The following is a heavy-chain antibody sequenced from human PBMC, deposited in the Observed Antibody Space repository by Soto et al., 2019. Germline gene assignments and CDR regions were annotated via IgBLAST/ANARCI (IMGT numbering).Heavy chain of an antibody. V-gene: IGHV2-5*02. J-gene: IGHJ4*02. CDR2: IYWDDDK. D-gene: IGHD3-3*01. CDR3: AHRILRTVFGLVTTTAIYFEF. Sequence: QITLNESGPTVVKPAETLTLTCTFSGFSLTTSGVGVGWIRQSPGKAPEWLALIYWDDDKRYSASLKSRLTITTDTSKNQVVLTMASVDPADTATYYCAHRILRTVFGLVTTTAIYFEFWGQGTPVVVSS. CDR1: GFSLTTSGVG.